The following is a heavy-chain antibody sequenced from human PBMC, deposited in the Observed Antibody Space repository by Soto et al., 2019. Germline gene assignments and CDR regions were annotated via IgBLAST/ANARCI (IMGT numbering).Heavy chain of an antibody. Sequence: GGSLRLSCAASGFTFSSYGMHWVRQAPGKGLEWVAVISYDGSNKYYADSVKGRFTISRDNSKNTLYLQMNSLRAEDTAVFYCAKDRFGMTTVVTGNPDTHDYWGQGTLVTVSS. CDR3: AKDRFGMTTVVTGNPDTHDY. J-gene: IGHJ4*02. D-gene: IGHD4-17*01. V-gene: IGHV3-30*18. CDR2: ISYDGSNK. CDR1: GFTFSSYG.